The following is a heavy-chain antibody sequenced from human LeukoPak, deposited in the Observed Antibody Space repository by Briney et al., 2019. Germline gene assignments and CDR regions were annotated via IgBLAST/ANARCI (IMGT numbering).Heavy chain of an antibody. J-gene: IGHJ5*02. D-gene: IGHD1-26*01. CDR2: IRYDGSNK. CDR1: GFTFSSYG. CDR3: AKDLRYSRDWFDP. V-gene: IGHV3-30*02. Sequence: QPGGSLRLSCAAPGFTFSSYGMHWVRQAPGKGLEWVAFIRYDGSNKYYADSVKGRFTISRDNSKNTLYLQMNSLRAEDTAVYYCAKDLRYSRDWFDPWGQGTLVTVSS.